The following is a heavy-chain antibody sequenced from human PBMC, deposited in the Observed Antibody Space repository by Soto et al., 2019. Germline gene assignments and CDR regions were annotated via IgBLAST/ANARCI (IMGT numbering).Heavy chain of an antibody. CDR3: ARGPHTTMGAQSVFPG. Sequence: SETLSLTCAVYGGSFSGYYWSWIRQPPGKGLEWIGEINHSGSTNYNPSLKSRVTISVDTSKNQFSLKLSSVTAADTAVYYFARGPHTTMGAQSVFPGWGQGTLVTVSS. CDR2: INHSGST. J-gene: IGHJ4*02. CDR1: GGSFSGYY. D-gene: IGHD5-18*01. V-gene: IGHV4-34*01.